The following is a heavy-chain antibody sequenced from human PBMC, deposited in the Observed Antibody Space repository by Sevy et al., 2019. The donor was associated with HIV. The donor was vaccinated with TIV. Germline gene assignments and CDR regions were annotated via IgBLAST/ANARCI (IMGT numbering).Heavy chain of an antibody. CDR2: ISGSGSYI. J-gene: IGHJ4*02. V-gene: IGHV3-21*01. Sequence: GGSLRLSCAASGFAFSTYSMNWVRQAPGKGLEWVSSISGSGSYIYYADSVQGRVAISRDNAKSSLYLQMNSLRAEDTAVYYCVREAANVRYFGYWGQGTLVTVSS. CDR1: GFAFSTYS. CDR3: VREAANVRYFGY. D-gene: IGHD3-10*02.